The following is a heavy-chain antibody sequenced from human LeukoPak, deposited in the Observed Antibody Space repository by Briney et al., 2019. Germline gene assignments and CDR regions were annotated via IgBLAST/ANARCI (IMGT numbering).Heavy chain of an antibody. CDR1: GGSISSGGYY. V-gene: IGHV4-31*03. CDR3: ARVFYIPNYSDF. D-gene: IGHD2/OR15-2a*01. CDR2: IYYSGST. J-gene: IGHJ4*02. Sequence: SETLSLTCTVSGGSISSGGYYWSWIRQHPGKGLEWIGYIYYSGSTYYNPSLQSRVTTSLDTSKNQFSLNLSSVTAADTAVYYCARVFYIPNYSDFWGQGTLVTVSS.